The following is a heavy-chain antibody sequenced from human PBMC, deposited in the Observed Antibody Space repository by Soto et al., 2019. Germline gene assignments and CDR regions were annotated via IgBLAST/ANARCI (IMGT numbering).Heavy chain of an antibody. CDR3: AKDMVHCTGTRCARYFEK. D-gene: IGHD2-8*02. J-gene: IGHJ4*02. CDR2: ISGSGDNT. CDR1: KFTFSTYA. V-gene: IGHV3-23*01. Sequence: EVQLLESGGGLVQRGGSLRLSCAASKFTFSTYAMTWVRQAPGKGLEWVSDISGSGDNTYYADSVKGRFTISRDNSKSTLYLQMNSLRAEDTAVYYCAKDMVHCTGTRCARYFEKWGRGTLDTVSS.